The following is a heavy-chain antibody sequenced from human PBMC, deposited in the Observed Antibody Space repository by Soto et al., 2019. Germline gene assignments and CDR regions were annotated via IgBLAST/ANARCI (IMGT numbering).Heavy chain of an antibody. CDR3: ARDRGYFDY. V-gene: IGHV1-18*01. D-gene: IGHD3-10*01. CDR1: GYTFTSYG. Sequence: ASVKVSCKASGYTFTSYGISWVRQAPGQGLEWMGWISAYNGNTNYAQKLQGRVTRTTDTSTRTAYMELRRLRSDDTDVYYCARDRGYFDYWGQGTLVTVSS. CDR2: ISAYNGNT. J-gene: IGHJ4*02.